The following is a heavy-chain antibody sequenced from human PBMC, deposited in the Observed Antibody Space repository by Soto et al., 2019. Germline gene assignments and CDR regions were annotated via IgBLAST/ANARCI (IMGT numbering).Heavy chain of an antibody. CDR2: IDIGGNT. D-gene: IGHD1-20*01. CDR3: ARARYNTSPDY. V-gene: IGHV3-66*01. J-gene: IGHJ4*02. CDR1: GFSVTNNY. Sequence: GGSLRLSCAASGFSVTNNYMNWVRQAPGKGLEWVSIIDIGGNTYYADSVKDRFTISRDNSRNTLYLHMDSLRAEDTAVYYCARARYNTSPDYWGQGTLVTVSS.